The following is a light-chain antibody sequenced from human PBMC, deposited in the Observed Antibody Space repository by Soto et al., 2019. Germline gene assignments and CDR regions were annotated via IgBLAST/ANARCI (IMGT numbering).Light chain of an antibody. J-gene: IGKJ2*01. CDR3: QQYHTTPNT. CDR2: WAS. CDR1: QTLLFTSTNKNS. Sequence: DVVMTQSPATLAVSLGERAAINCKSSQTLLFTSTNKNSLAWYQQRPGQPPKLLIYWASTRESGAPDRVSGSGSGRNFTLTISSLQAEDVAVYYCQQYHTTPNTFGQGTKLEIK. V-gene: IGKV4-1*01.